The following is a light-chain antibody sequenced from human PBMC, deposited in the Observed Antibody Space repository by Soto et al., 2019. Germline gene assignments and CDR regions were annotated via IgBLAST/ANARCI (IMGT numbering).Light chain of an antibody. V-gene: IGKV3-11*01. Sequence: ILLTQAPGTLPLSPGERATLSCGAGQRVSRGYLAWYQQKPGQVPRLLIYDTSNRATGIPARFSGSGSGTDSTLTISSLEPEDFEVYYCQHRSNWPPGFGQGTRLETK. CDR3: QHRSNWPPG. CDR2: DTS. CDR1: QRVSRGY. J-gene: IGKJ5*01.